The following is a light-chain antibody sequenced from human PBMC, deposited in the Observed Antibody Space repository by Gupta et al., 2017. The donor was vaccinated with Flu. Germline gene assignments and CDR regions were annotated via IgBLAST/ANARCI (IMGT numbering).Light chain of an antibody. V-gene: IGKV1-12*02. CDR3: QQANSFPWT. CDR1: QGISSW. CDR2: AAS. J-gene: IGKJ1*01. Sequence: DSHMTESPSSVSASVGDRVTITCRASQGISSWLAWHQQKPGKAPKLLIYAASSLQSGVPSMFSGSGSGTDFTLTISILPPEDFATYYCQQANSFPWTFGQGTKVEIK.